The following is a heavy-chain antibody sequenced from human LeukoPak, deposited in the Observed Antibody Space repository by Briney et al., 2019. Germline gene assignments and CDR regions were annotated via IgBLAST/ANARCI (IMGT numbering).Heavy chain of an antibody. CDR3: ARDYFPGAGVIDH. V-gene: IGHV3-30-3*01. Sequence: GGSLRLSCAASGFTFSSYAMHWVRQAPGKGLEWVAVISYDGSNKYYADSVKGRFTISRDNSKNTLYLQMNSLRAEDTAVYYCARDYFPGAGVIDHWGQGTLVTVSS. D-gene: IGHD1-26*01. CDR1: GFTFSSYA. CDR2: ISYDGSNK. J-gene: IGHJ4*02.